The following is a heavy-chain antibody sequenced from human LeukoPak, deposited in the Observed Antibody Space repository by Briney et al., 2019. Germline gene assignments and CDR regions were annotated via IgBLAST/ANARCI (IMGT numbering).Heavy chain of an antibody. CDR3: ARLFCSHRVTAAGIPYYFDY. Sequence: PSETLSLTCSVSGDSIANYYWSWIRQLPRKGLEWIGYIYSSGITNYSPSLKSRVSMSVDTSKNQFSLRLGSVTAADTAVYFCARLFCSHRVTAAGIPYYFDYWGRGILVTASS. J-gene: IGHJ4*02. CDR2: IYSSGIT. CDR1: GDSIANYY. D-gene: IGHD6-13*01. V-gene: IGHV4-4*09.